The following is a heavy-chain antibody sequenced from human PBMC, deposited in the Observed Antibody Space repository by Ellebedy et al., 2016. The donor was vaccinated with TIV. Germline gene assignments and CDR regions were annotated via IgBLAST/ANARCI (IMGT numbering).Heavy chain of an antibody. CDR2: IYPGDSDT. J-gene: IGHJ4*01. CDR3: ARNVGHPYFCSDY. D-gene: IGHD2-15*01. V-gene: IGHV5-51*01. Sequence: GGSLRLSCKGSGYSFTSYWINWVRQVPGKGLEWMGLIYPGDSDTRYSPAFQGQVTISADKSITTAYLQWSGLKDSDTSLYYCARNVGHPYFCSDYWGHGTQVTVSS. CDR1: GYSFTSYW.